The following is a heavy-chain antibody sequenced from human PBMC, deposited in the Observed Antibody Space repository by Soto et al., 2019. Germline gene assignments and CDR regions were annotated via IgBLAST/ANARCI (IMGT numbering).Heavy chain of an antibody. V-gene: IGHV4-30-4*08. CDR3: GRDVVTISMGVGGQVDS. CDR1: GGPISSGDYY. J-gene: IGHJ4*02. CDR2: IWYKGDT. D-gene: IGHD3-10*01. Sequence: TLSLTCTVSGGPISSGDYYWSWIRQPPGKGLEWIGYIWYKGDTYCNPPLKSRLSISVDTSKNQFSLRLTSVTAADTAIYYCGRDVVTISMGVGGQVDSWGQGLLVTVSS.